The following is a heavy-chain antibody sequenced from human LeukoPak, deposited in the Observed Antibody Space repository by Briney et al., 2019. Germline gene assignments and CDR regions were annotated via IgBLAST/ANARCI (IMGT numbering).Heavy chain of an antibody. V-gene: IGHV4-30-4*08. CDR1: GGSISSGDYY. CDR2: IYYSGST. D-gene: IGHD2-2*01. CDR3: ARGYCSSTSCHGDYYFDY. Sequence: SQTLSLTCTVSGGSISSGDYYWSWIRQPPGKGLEWIGYIYYSGSTYYNPSLKSRVTISVDTSKNQFSLKLSSVTAADTAVYYCARGYCSSTSCHGDYYFDYWGQGTLVTVSS. J-gene: IGHJ4*02.